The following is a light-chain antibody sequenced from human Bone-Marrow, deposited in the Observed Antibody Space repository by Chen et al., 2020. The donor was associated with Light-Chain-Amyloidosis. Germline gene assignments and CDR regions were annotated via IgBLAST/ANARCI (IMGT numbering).Light chain of an antibody. V-gene: IGLV1-40*01. J-gene: IGLJ3*02. CDR1: SSNIGAGYN. CDR3: QSYDSSLSGNWV. Sequence: QSVLTQPPSVSGAPGQRVTISCTGSSSNIGAGYNVHWYQQLPGTAPKLLIYGNNNRPSGVPDRFSVSKSGTSASRAITGLQAEDEADYYCQSYDSSLSGNWVFGGGTKLTVL. CDR2: GNN.